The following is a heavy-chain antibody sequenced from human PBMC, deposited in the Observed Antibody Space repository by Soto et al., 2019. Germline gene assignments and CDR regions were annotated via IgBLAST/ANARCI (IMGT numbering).Heavy chain of an antibody. CDR2: ISGSGGST. CDR1: GFTFSSYA. V-gene: IGHV3-23*01. CDR3: AKDRAMIVVVIMDPDAFDI. J-gene: IGHJ3*02. D-gene: IGHD3-22*01. Sequence: GGSLRLSCAASGFTFSSYAMSWVRQAPGKGLEWVSAISGSGGSTYYADSVKGRFTISRDNSKNTLYLQMNSLRAEDTAVYYCAKDRAMIVVVIMDPDAFDIWGQGTMVTVSS.